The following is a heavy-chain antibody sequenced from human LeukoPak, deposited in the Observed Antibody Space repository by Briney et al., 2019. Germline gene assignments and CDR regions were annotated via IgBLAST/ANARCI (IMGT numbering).Heavy chain of an antibody. CDR3: ARHLITFGGFIAPFDL. CDR1: GFSFDGHG. V-gene: IGHV3-20*04. J-gene: IGHJ4*02. D-gene: IGHD3-16*02. Sequence: PGGSLRLSCAASGFSFDGHGMTWVRQIPGKGLQWVSGINWSGGNIGYADFVKGRFTISRDTAKNSLFLQMNSLRAEDTGFYYCARHLITFGGFIAPFDLWGQGILVTVSS. CDR2: INWSGGNI.